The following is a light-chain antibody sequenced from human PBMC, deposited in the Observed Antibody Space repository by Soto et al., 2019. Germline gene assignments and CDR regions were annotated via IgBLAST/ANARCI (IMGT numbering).Light chain of an antibody. Sequence: NFMLTQSLSVSESPGKTVTISCTRRSGSIASEHVQWYQQRPGSAPTTVSYDNSQRPSGVHDRFSGSIDSSSNSASLTISGLKTEDEADYYCQSFDTSTVVFGGGTKLTVI. J-gene: IGLJ2*01. V-gene: IGLV6-57*04. CDR1: SGSIASEH. CDR3: QSFDTSTVV. CDR2: DNS.